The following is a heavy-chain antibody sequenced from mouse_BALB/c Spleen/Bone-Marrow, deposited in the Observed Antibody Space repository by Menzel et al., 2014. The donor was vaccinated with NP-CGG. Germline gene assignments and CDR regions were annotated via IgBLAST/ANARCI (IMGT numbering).Heavy chain of an antibody. CDR2: IYPSDSYT. Sequence: VKLVESGAELVRPGASVKLSCKASGYTFTSYWINWVKQWPGQGLEWIGNIYPSDSYTNYNQKFKDKATLTVDKSSSTAYMQLSSPTSEDSAVCYCTRSYGSSYEYYFDYWGQGTTLTVSS. CDR1: GYTFTSYW. CDR3: TRSYGSSYEYYFDY. J-gene: IGHJ2*01. D-gene: IGHD1-1*01. V-gene: IGHV1-69*02.